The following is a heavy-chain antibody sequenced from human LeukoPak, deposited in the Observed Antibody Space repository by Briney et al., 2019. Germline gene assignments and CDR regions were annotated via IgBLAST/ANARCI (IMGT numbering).Heavy chain of an antibody. CDR1: GFRASDYY. Sequence: GGSLRLSCAVSGFRASDYYMSWVRQAPGKGLEWVALIRGSGDTFYGDSVKGRFTISRDDSKNTVYLRMNSLRVEDTAVYFCARDRAATQDWVEFDPWGQGTLVTVSS. D-gene: IGHD2-15*01. CDR3: ARDRAATQDWVEFDP. CDR2: IRGSGDT. J-gene: IGHJ5*02. V-gene: IGHV3-66*01.